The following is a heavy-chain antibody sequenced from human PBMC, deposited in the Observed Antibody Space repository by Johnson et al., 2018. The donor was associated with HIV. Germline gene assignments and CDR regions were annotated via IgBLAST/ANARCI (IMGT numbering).Heavy chain of an antibody. CDR3: ARDAVIRSGWYNVDAFDI. D-gene: IGHD6-19*01. CDR1: GFTFSSFA. V-gene: IGHV3-30-3*01. J-gene: IGHJ3*02. CDR2: ISYDGSNK. Sequence: QVQLVESGGGLVQPGGSLRLSCAASGFTFSSFALHWVRQAPGKGLECVALISYDGSNKYYADSVKGRFTISRDNSKNTLYLQMNSLRAEDTAVYYCARDAVIRSGWYNVDAFDIWGQGTMVTVSS.